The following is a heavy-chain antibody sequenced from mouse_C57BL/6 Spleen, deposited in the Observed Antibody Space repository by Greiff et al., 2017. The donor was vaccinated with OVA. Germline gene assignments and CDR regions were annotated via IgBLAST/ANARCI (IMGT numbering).Heavy chain of an antibody. V-gene: IGHV1-15*01. Sequence: QVHVKQSGAELVRPGASVTLSCKASGYTFTDYEMHWVKQTPVHGLEWIGAIDPETGGTAYNQKFKGKAILTADKSSSTAYMELRSLTSEDSAVYYCTNYYYGSSYFAYWGQGTLVTVSA. D-gene: IGHD1-1*01. CDR2: IDPETGGT. CDR1: GYTFTDYE. CDR3: TNYYYGSSYFAY. J-gene: IGHJ3*01.